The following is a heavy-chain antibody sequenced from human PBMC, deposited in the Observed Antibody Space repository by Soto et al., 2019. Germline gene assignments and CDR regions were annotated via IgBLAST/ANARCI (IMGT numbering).Heavy chain of an antibody. CDR2: IYHSGST. CDR3: ARGGTTVTTLGWFDP. Sequence: QLQLQESGSGLVKPSQTLSLTCAVSGGSISSGGYSWSCIRQPPGKGLEWIGYIYHSGSTYYNPSLKSRVTISVDRSKNQFSLKLSSVTAADTAVYYCARGGTTVTTLGWFDPWGQGTLVTVSS. J-gene: IGHJ5*02. CDR1: GGSISSGGYS. D-gene: IGHD4-4*01. V-gene: IGHV4-30-2*01.